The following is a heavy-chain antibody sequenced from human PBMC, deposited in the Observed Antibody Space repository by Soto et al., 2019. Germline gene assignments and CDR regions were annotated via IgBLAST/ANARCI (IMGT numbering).Heavy chain of an antibody. Sequence: ASVKVSCKASGGTFSSYAISWVRQAPGQGLEWMGGIIPIFGTANYAQKFQGRVTITADESTSTAYMELSSLRSEDTAVYYCAIGSSNHHFKGHFDYWGQGTLVTVSS. J-gene: IGHJ4*02. CDR3: AIGSSNHHFKGHFDY. V-gene: IGHV1-69*13. CDR1: GGTFSSYA. CDR2: IIPIFGTA. D-gene: IGHD4-4*01.